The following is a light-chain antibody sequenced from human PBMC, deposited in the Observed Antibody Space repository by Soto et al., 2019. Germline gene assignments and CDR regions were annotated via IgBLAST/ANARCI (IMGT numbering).Light chain of an antibody. CDR2: EDN. J-gene: IGLJ3*02. Sequence: QSALTQPASVSGSPGQSITISCTGSGRSYNLVSWFQRSPGKAPKLIIYEDNKRPSGVSNRFSGSKSGNTASLTISGLQPEDEADYYCCSYADSTTVVFGGGTKVTVL. CDR1: GRSYNL. V-gene: IGLV2-23*01. CDR3: CSYADSTTVV.